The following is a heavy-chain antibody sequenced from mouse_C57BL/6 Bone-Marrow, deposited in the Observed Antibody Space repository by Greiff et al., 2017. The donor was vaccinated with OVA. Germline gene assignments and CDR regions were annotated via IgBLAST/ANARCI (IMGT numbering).Heavy chain of an antibody. V-gene: IGHV1-81*01. Sequence: QVQLQQSGAELARPGASVKLSCKASGYTFTSYGISWVKQRPGQGLEWIGEIYPRSGNTYYNEKFKGKATLTADKSSSTAYMELRSLTSEDSAVYFCARCRFWFAYWGQGTLVTVSA. CDR3: ARCRFWFAY. J-gene: IGHJ3*01. CDR1: GYTFTSYG. CDR2: IYPRSGNT.